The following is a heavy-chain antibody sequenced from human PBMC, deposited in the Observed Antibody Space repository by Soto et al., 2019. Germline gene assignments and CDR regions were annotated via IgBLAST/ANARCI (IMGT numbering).Heavy chain of an antibody. V-gene: IGHV5-51*03. CDR2: IYPGDSDT. J-gene: IGHJ6*02. CDR3: ARAMIRGKNYCCMDV. CDR1: GYSFTSYW. D-gene: IGHD3-10*01. Sequence: EVQLVQSGAEVKKPGESLKISCKGSGYSFTSYWIGWVRQMPGKGLEGMGIIYPGDSDTRYSPSFQGQVTISADKSIRTAYLQWSSLKDSDTAMYYCARAMIRGKNYCCMDVWGQGTTVTVSS.